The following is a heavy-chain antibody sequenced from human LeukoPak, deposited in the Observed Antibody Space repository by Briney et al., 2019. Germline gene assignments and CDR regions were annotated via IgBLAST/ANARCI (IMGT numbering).Heavy chain of an antibody. Sequence: SETLSLTCTVSGGSISSSSYYWGWIRQPPGKGLEWIGSIYYSGSTYYNPSLKSRVTISVDTSKNQFSLKLSSVTAADTAVYYCARLWDIVVVVGNWFDPWGQGTLVTVSS. CDR1: GGSISSSSYY. CDR2: IYYSGST. J-gene: IGHJ5*02. D-gene: IGHD2-15*01. V-gene: IGHV4-39*01. CDR3: ARLWDIVVVVGNWFDP.